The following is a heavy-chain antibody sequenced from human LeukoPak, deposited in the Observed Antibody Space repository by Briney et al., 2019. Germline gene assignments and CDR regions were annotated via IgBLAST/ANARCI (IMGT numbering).Heavy chain of an antibody. CDR2: ISSNGGRT. V-gene: IGHV3-64*01. CDR1: GFTFSSYA. D-gene: IGHD6-13*01. Sequence: GRSLRLSCAASGFTFSSYAMHWVRQAPGKGLEYVSAISSNGGRTWYANSVKGRFTISRDNSKNMLYLQMGSLRAEDMAVYYCARASIAAAGPHDVFDIWGQGTMVTVSS. J-gene: IGHJ3*02. CDR3: ARASIAAAGPHDVFDI.